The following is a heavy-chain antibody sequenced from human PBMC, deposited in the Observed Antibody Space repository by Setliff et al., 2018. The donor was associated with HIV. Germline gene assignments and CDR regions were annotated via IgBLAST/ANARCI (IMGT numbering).Heavy chain of an antibody. J-gene: IGHJ4*02. D-gene: IGHD3-3*01. Sequence: SETLSLTCAVSGYSISSGYYWSWIRQPAGKGLEWIGQIHLSGTTNYNPSLKSRVTISIDTSKHQFSLKLTSVTAADTALYYCARDVMEWCGNYFDNWGQGALVTVSS. V-gene: IGHV4-38-2*02. CDR2: IHLSGTT. CDR1: GYSISSGYY. CDR3: ARDVMEWCGNYFDN.